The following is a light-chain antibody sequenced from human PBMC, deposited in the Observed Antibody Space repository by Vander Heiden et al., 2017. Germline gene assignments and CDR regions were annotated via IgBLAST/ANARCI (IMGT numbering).Light chain of an antibody. Sequence: SYELTQPPSVSVSPGQTASITCSGDNLGRKYTSWYQQKPGQSPVLVIGQNNRRPSGIPERFSGSSSGNAATLTISGTQSMDDADYYCQAWDTSTVAVFGGGTKLTVL. V-gene: IGLV3-1*01. J-gene: IGLJ2*01. CDR2: QNN. CDR1: NLGRKY. CDR3: QAWDTSTVAV.